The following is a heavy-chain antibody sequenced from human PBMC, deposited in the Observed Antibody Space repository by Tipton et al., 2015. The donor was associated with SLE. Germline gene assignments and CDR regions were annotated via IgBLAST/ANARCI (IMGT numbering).Heavy chain of an antibody. D-gene: IGHD6-13*01. CDR2: IYTSGST. CDR3: ARHPAYIAAAGADAFDI. J-gene: IGHJ3*02. V-gene: IGHV4-61*02. Sequence: TLSLTCTVSGGSISSGSYYWSWIRQPAGKGLEWIGRIYTSGSTNYNPSLKSRVTISVDTSKNQFSLKLSSVTAADTAVYYCARHPAYIAAAGADAFDIWGQGTMVTVSS. CDR1: GGSISSGSYY.